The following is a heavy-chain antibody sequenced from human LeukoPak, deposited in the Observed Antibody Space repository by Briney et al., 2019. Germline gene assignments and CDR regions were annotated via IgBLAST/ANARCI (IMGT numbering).Heavy chain of an antibody. CDR1: GFTFSSYS. Sequence: GGSLRLSCAASGFTFSSYSMNWVRQAPGKGLEWVSAISGSGGSTYYADPVKGRFTISRDNSKNTLYLQMNSLRAEDTAVYYCAKDSSSWYYAFDIWGQGTMVTVSS. D-gene: IGHD6-13*01. V-gene: IGHV3-23*01. J-gene: IGHJ3*02. CDR3: AKDSSSWYYAFDI. CDR2: ISGSGGST.